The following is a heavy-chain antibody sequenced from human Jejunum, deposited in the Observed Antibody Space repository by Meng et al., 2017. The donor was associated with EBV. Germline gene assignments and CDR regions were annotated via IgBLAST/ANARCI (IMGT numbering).Heavy chain of an antibody. V-gene: IGHV1-8*01. CDR2: MNSNSGNT. Sequence: QVQLVQFGAEVKKPGAAVKVSCKASGYTFINHDINWVRQATGQGLEWMGWMNSNSGNTGYAQKFQGRVTMTRDTSMNTAYMELSSLRSEDTAVYFCARGSGAGGRDWFDPWGQGTLVTVSS. CDR3: ARGSGAGGRDWFDP. CDR1: GYTFINHD. D-gene: IGHD3-16*01. J-gene: IGHJ5*02.